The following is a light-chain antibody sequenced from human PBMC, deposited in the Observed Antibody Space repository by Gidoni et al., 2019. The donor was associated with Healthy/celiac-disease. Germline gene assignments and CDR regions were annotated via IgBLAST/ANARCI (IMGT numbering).Light chain of an antibody. CDR3: QQYNNWPYT. J-gene: IGKJ2*01. Sequence: EIVMTQSPATLSVSPGERATLSCRASQSVNSNLACYQQKPGQAPRLLIYGASTRATGIPARFSGSGSGTEFTLTISSLQSEDFAVYYCQQYNNWPYTFGQGTKLEIK. CDR2: GAS. CDR1: QSVNSN. V-gene: IGKV3-15*01.